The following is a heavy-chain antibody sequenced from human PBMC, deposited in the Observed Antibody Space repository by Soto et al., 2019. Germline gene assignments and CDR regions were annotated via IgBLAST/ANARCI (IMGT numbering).Heavy chain of an antibody. CDR1: GGSISGHY. D-gene: IGHD6-19*01. J-gene: IGHJ4*02. CDR3: ARVGSSGWAPDY. V-gene: IGHV4-59*11. CDR2: IFYSGST. Sequence: PSETLSLTCTVSGGSISGHYWIWIRQPPGKGLEWIGYIFYSGSTNYNPSLKGRVTISVDTSKNQFSLKLSSVTAADTAVYYCARVGSSGWAPDYWGQGTLVTVSS.